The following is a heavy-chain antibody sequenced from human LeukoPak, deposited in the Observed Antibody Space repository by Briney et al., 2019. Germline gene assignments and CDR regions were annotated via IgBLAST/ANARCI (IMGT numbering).Heavy chain of an antibody. D-gene: IGHD3-22*01. CDR1: GFTFSSYG. V-gene: IGHV3-33*01. CDR2: IWYDGSNK. J-gene: IGHJ4*02. Sequence: GGSLRLSCAASGFTFSSYGMHWVRQAPGKGLEWVAVIWYDGSNKYYADSVKDRFTISRDNSKNTLYLQMNSLRAEDTAVYYCARDRADYYDSSGYALGYWGQGTLVTVSS. CDR3: ARDRADYYDSSGYALGY.